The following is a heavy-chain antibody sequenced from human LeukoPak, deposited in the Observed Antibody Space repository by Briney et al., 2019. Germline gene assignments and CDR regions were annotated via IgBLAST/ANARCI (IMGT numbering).Heavy chain of an antibody. V-gene: IGHV3-11*01. Sequence: GGSLRLSCAASGFTFSDFYMSWTRQAPGKGLEWVSYISGSGSTIHYADSVKGRFTISRDNAKNSLYLQMNSLRAEDTAVYYCATIAAAGKFLDYWGQGTLVTVSS. CDR3: ATIAAAGKFLDY. CDR2: ISGSGSTI. D-gene: IGHD6-25*01. CDR1: GFTFSDFY. J-gene: IGHJ4*02.